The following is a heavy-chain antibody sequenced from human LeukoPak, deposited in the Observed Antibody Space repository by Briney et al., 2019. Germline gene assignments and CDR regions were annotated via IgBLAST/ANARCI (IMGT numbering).Heavy chain of an antibody. CDR2: IYTSGST. CDR3: ASGYCSSTSCYPPYYYYMDV. Sequence: SETLSLTCTVSGGSISSYYWSWIRQPAGKGLEWIGRIYTSGSTNYNPSLKSRVTMSVDTSKNQFSLKLSSVTAADTAVYYCASGYCSSTSCYPPYYYYMDVWGKGTTVTVSS. CDR1: GGSISSYY. V-gene: IGHV4-4*07. J-gene: IGHJ6*03. D-gene: IGHD2-2*03.